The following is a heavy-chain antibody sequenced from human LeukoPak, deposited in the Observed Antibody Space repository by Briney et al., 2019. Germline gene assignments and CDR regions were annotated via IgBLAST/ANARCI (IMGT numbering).Heavy chain of an antibody. CDR1: GLTVNSSF. CDR3: ARAVGGAFYMDV. D-gene: IGHD2-15*01. Sequence: PGGSLRLSCVVSGLTVNSSFISWVRQAPGKGLEWVSAFYSGGATYFADSVKGRFTMSRDNSKNTLYLQMNSLRAEDTGMYYCARAVGGAFYMDVWGKGTPVTVSS. V-gene: IGHV3-53*01. CDR2: FYSGGAT. J-gene: IGHJ6*03.